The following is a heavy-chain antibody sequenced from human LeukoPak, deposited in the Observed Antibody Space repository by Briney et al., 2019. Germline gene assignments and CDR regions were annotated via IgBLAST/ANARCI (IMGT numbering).Heavy chain of an antibody. D-gene: IGHD1-26*01. CDR3: AKRNWKGPTTLPLKGSFYFDH. V-gene: IGHV3-23*01. Sequence: PGRSLRLSCAASEFTFDDYAMHWVRQAPGKGLEWVSTISGSGGSTYYADSVKGRFTISRDNSKNTLFLQIDSLRAEDTAVYYCAKRNWKGPTTLPLKGSFYFDHWGQGTLVTVSS. J-gene: IGHJ4*02. CDR2: ISGSGGST. CDR1: EFTFDDYA.